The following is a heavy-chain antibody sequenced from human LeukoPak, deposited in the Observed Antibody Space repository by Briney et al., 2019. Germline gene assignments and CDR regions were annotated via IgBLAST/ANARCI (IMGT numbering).Heavy chain of an antibody. D-gene: IGHD6-6*01. J-gene: IGHJ4*02. Sequence: GGSLRLSCAASGFTFSSYPMHWVRQAPGKGLEWVALISYDGSDKYYADSVKGRLTISRDNSKNTLYLQMNSLRAEDTAMYYCARDQRVTGRPDIDYWGQGTLVIVSS. CDR1: GFTFSSYP. CDR2: ISYDGSDK. V-gene: IGHV3-30*04. CDR3: ARDQRVTGRPDIDY.